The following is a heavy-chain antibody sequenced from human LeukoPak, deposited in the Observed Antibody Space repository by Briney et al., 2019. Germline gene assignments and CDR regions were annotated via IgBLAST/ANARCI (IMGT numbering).Heavy chain of an antibody. CDR1: GGSISTTNYY. J-gene: IGHJ6*03. CDR3: ARAQSYYYYYMDV. Sequence: SETLSLTCTVSGGSISTTNYYWGWIRQSPGKGLEWFGCVYYSGSTYYNPSLKSRVTISVDTSKNQFSLKLSSVTAADTAVYYCARAQSYYYYYMDVWGKGTTVTVSS. CDR2: VYYSGST. V-gene: IGHV4-39*07.